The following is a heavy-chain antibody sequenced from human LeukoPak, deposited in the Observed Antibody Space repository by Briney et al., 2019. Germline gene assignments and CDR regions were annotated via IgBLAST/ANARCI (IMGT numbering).Heavy chain of an antibody. J-gene: IGHJ4*02. D-gene: IGHD1-26*01. CDR3: GRGGSYGGFDD. V-gene: IGHV4-59*06. Sequence: SETLSLTCTVSGGSISSYYWSWIRQHPGKGLEWIGYIYYSGSTYHNPSLKSRVTISVDTSKNQFSLKLSSVTAADTAVYYCGRGGSYGGFDDWGQGTLVTVSS. CDR2: IYYSGST. CDR1: GGSISSYY.